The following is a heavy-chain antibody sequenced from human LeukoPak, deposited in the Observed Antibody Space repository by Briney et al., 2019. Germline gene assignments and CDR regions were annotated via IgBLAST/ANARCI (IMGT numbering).Heavy chain of an antibody. CDR1: GFTFSSYG. Sequence: GGSLRLSCAASGFTFSSYGMYWVRQAPGKGLEWVAVMSYDGSNQYYADSVQGRFTISRDNTKNTLYLQMNSLRAEDTAVYHCAKAPYSSGWAPGYWGQGTLVTVSS. J-gene: IGHJ4*02. CDR3: AKAPYSSGWAPGY. D-gene: IGHD6-19*01. CDR2: MSYDGSNQ. V-gene: IGHV3-30*18.